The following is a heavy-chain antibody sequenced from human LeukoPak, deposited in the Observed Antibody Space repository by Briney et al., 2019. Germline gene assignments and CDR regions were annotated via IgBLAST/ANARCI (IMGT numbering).Heavy chain of an antibody. V-gene: IGHV4-34*01. CDR2: INHSGST. Sequence: SETLSLTCAVYGGSLSGYYWSWIRQPPGKGLEWIGEINHSGSTNYNPSLKSRVTISVDTSKNQFSLKLSSVTAADTAVYYCARSGFGVVAYFDYWGQGTLVTVSS. D-gene: IGHD3-3*01. J-gene: IGHJ4*02. CDR3: ARSGFGVVAYFDY. CDR1: GGSLSGYY.